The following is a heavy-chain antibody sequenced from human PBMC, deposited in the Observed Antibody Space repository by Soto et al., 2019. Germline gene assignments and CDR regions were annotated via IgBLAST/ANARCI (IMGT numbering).Heavy chain of an antibody. CDR2: IYYSGST. CDR3: ARGSAGITLDNWFDP. V-gene: IGHV4-61*05. J-gene: IGHJ5*02. Sequence: SETLSLTCTVSGGSISSSSYYWSWIRQPPGKGLEWIGYIYYSGSTNYNPSLKSRVTISVDTSKNQLSLKLSSVTAADTAVYYCARGSAGITLDNWFDPWGQGTLVTVSS. CDR1: GGSISSSSYY.